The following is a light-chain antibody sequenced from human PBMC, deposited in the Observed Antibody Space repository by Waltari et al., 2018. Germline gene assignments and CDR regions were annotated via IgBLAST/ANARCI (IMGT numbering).Light chain of an antibody. J-gene: IGLJ3*02. CDR2: GNT. CDR3: QSYDSSLSGWV. V-gene: IGLV1-40*01. CDR1: SSNIGAGYD. Sequence: QSVLTQPPSVSGAPGQRVTISCTGSSSNIGAGYDVHWYQQVPGTAPKLLIYGNTKRPSGGPDLFPGSKSGTSASLAITGLQAEDEADYYCQSYDSSLSGWVFGGGTKLTVL.